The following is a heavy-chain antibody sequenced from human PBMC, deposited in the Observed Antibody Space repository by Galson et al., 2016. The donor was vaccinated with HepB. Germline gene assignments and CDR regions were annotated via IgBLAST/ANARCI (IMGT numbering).Heavy chain of an antibody. D-gene: IGHD3-3*01. J-gene: IGHJ4*02. CDR2: ISASGGRT. V-gene: IGHV3-23*01. CDR3: AKHYDFWSDHNLFDY. CDR1: GFTFSSYA. Sequence: SLRLSCAASGFTFSSYAMTWVRQPPGKGLEWVSGISASGGRTYYTDSVKGQFTISRDNSKNTLCLQMNSLRAEDTAEYYCAKHYDFWSDHNLFDYWGQGTLVTVSS.